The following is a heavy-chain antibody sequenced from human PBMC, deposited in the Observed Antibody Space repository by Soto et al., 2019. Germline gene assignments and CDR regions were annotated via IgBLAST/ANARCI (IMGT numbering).Heavy chain of an antibody. V-gene: IGHV5-10-1*01. D-gene: IGHD3-22*01. CDR2: IDPSDSQA. J-gene: IGHJ4*02. CDR3: ARQIYDSDTGPNFQYYFDS. CDR1: GYSFAGYW. Sequence: GESLKISCKGSGYSFAGYWITWVRQKPGRGLEWMGRIDPSDSQAYYSPSFRGHVTISVTKSITTVFLQWSSLRASDTAMYYCARQIYDSDTGPNFQYYFDSWGQGTPVTVSS.